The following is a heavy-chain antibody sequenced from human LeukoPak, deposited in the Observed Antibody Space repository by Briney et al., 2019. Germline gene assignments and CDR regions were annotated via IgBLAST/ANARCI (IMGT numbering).Heavy chain of an antibody. CDR1: GGSISSYY. CDR3: ARVPGIAAAGMASDY. D-gene: IGHD6-13*01. CDR2: IYYSGST. Sequence: SETLSLTCTVSGGSISSYYWSWIRQPPGKGLEWIGYIYYSGSTNYNPSLKSRVTISVDTSKNQFSLKLSSVTAADTAVYYCARVPGIAAAGMASDYWGQGTLVTVSS. J-gene: IGHJ4*02. V-gene: IGHV4-59*08.